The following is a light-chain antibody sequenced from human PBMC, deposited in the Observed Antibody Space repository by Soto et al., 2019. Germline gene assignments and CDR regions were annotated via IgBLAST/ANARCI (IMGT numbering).Light chain of an antibody. J-gene: IGLJ1*01. CDR1: SSDVGSYNL. V-gene: IGLV2-23*02. CDR2: EVS. CDR3: CSYAGSSYV. Sequence: QSALTQPASLSWSPGRSITISCTGTSSDVGSYNLVSWYQQHPGKAPKLMIYEVSKRPSGVSNRFSGSKSGNTASLTISGLQAEDEADYYCCSYAGSSYVFGTGTKVTVL.